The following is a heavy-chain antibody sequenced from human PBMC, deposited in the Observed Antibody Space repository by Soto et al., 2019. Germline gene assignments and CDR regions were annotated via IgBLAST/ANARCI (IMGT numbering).Heavy chain of an antibody. Sequence: GASVKVSCKTSGFIFSNYAVSWVRQAPGQGLEWMGWISGYSGVTKSARGFQDRLTMTTETSTGTAYMELRSLRSDDTAIYYCAGEAFDSWGQGTLVTVSS. V-gene: IGHV1-18*01. CDR3: AGEAFDS. J-gene: IGHJ4*02. CDR1: GFIFSNYA. CDR2: ISGYSGVT.